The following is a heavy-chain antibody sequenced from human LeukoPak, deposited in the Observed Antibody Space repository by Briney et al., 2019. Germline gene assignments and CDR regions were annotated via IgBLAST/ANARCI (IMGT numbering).Heavy chain of an antibody. Sequence: ASVTVSCKASGYTFTGYYMHWVRQAPGQGLEWMGWINPNSGGTNYAQKFQGRVTMTRDTSISTAYMELSRLRSDDTAVYYCAGTIQSGYSYGYGFDYWGQGTLVTVSS. V-gene: IGHV1-2*02. J-gene: IGHJ4*02. D-gene: IGHD5-18*01. CDR1: GYTFTGYY. CDR2: INPNSGGT. CDR3: AGTIQSGYSYGYGFDY.